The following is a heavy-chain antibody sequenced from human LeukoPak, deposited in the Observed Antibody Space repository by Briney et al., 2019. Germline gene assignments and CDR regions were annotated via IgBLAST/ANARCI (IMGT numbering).Heavy chain of an antibody. J-gene: IGHJ4*02. V-gene: IGHV3-9*01. Sequence: QPGGSLRLSCGASGFTLDSYAMSWVRQAPGKGLEWVSGISWNSGSIGYADSVKGRFTISRDNAKNSLYLQMNSLRAEDTALYYCAKDMGWELPHGGYFDYWGQGTLVTVSS. CDR2: ISWNSGSI. CDR3: AKDMGWELPHGGYFDY. D-gene: IGHD1-26*01. CDR1: GFTLDSYA.